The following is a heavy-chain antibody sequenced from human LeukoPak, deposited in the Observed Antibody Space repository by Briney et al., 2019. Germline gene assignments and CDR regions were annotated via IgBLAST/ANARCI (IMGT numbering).Heavy chain of an antibody. CDR2: INPNSGGT. CDR1: GYSFTSSG. Sequence: ASVKVSCKASGYSFTSSGISWVRQAPGQGLEWMGWINPNSGGTNYAQKFQGRVTMTRDTSISTAYMELSRLRSDDTAVYYCARERSGGLDHWGQGTLVTVSS. CDR3: ARERSGGLDH. J-gene: IGHJ4*02. D-gene: IGHD2-15*01. V-gene: IGHV1-2*02.